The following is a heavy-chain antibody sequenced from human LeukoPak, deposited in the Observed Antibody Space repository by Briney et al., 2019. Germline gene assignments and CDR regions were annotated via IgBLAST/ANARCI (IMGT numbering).Heavy chain of an antibody. CDR1: GGSFSNYY. CDR2: INDNGRI. J-gene: IGHJ6*03. D-gene: IGHD1-7*01. Sequence: SETLSLTCAVYGGSFSNYYWSWIRQTPGKGTEWIGEINDNGRINYNPSLMSRVTISVDMSKNQFSLRLTSVTATDTAVYYCARRWNYGRNYYIDVWGKGATVSVSS. CDR3: ARRWNYGRNYYIDV. V-gene: IGHV4-34*01.